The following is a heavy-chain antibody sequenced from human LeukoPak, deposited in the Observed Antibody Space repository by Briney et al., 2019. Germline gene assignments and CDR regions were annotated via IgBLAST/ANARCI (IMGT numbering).Heavy chain of an antibody. CDR1: GASINNYV. Sequence: SETLSLTCTVSGASINNYVWGWIRQSAGKGLEWIGRIYTNGNTNYSPSLGGRVTMSVDMSKSQISLRLSSVTAADTAVFYCAREAKFYDGDGYYLDYWGQGILVTVAS. D-gene: IGHD3-22*01. J-gene: IGHJ4*02. CDR2: IYTNGNT. V-gene: IGHV4-4*07. CDR3: AREAKFYDGDGYYLDY.